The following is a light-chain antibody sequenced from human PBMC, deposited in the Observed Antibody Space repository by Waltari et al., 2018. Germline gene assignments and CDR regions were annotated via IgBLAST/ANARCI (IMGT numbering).Light chain of an antibody. CDR1: QSLSSSQ. V-gene: IGKV3-20*01. J-gene: IGKJ4*01. Sequence: EIALTQSPGTLSLSPGARVPLSCRASQSLSSSQLAWYQQKPGQAPRLLIYGASSRTTGIPERFSGSGSGTDFTLTISRLEPEDFAVYYCQQYGSSPTTFGGGTKVEIK. CDR2: GAS. CDR3: QQYGSSPTT.